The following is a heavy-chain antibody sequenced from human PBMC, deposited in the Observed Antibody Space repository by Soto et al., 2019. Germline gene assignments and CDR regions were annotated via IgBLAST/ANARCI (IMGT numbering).Heavy chain of an antibody. CDR3: ARYQQFYHH. CDR2: IYYTGTT. J-gene: IGHJ1*01. V-gene: IGHV4-59*08. Sequence: PSETLSLTCSISGGSVSGYYWSWIRQPPGKGPEWIGYIYYTGTTNYNPSLSSRVTISVDRSKDQFSLKLGSVTAADTAIYYCARYQQFYHHWGQGILVTVSS. CDR1: GGSVSGYY. D-gene: IGHD2-2*01.